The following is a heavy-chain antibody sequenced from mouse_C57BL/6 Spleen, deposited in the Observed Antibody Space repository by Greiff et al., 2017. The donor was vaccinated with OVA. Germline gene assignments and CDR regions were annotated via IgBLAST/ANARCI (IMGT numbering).Heavy chain of an antibody. V-gene: IGHV2-6-1*01. Sequence: VKLVESGPGLVAPSQSLSITCTVSGFSFTSYGVHWVRQPPGKGLEWLVVIWSDGSTTYNSALKSSLSISKDNSKSQGFLKMNSLQTDDTAMYYCARHGDYGSSSGFAYWGQGTLVTVSA. J-gene: IGHJ3*01. CDR2: IWSDGST. CDR3: ARHGDYGSSSGFAY. CDR1: GFSFTSYG. D-gene: IGHD1-1*01.